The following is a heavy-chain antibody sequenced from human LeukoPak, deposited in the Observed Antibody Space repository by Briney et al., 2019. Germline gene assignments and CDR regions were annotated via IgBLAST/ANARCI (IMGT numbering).Heavy chain of an antibody. Sequence: PGGSLRLSCAASGLTFSDYYMTWIRQAPGKGLEWVAYISSSGSTIYSADSVKGRFTVFRDNAKNSLFLHMNSLRAEDTAIYYCAIQITMIVVVPYFDYWGKGNLVSVSS. V-gene: IGHV3-11*04. D-gene: IGHD3-22*01. CDR3: AIQITMIVVVPYFDY. CDR2: ISSSGSTI. J-gene: IGHJ4*02. CDR1: GLTFSDYY.